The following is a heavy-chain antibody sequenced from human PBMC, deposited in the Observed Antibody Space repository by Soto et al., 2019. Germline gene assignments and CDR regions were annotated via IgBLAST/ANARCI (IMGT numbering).Heavy chain of an antibody. V-gene: IGHV4-39*01. D-gene: IGHD3-16*01. CDR3: ARLITFGGVFL. Sequence: PSETLSLTCTVSGGSISSSSYYWGWIRQPPGKGLEWIGSIYYSGSTYYNPSLKSRVTISVDTSKNQFSLKLSSVTAADTAVYYCARLITFGGVFLWGQGTLVTVSS. CDR1: GGSISSSSYY. J-gene: IGHJ4*02. CDR2: IYYSGST.